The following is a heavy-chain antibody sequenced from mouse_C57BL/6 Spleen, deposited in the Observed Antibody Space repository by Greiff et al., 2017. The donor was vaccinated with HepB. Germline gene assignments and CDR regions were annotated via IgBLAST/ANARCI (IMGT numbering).Heavy chain of an antibody. D-gene: IGHD2-1*01. Sequence: VQLQQSGAELVKPGASVKLSCKASGYTFTSYWMHWVKQRPGQGLEWIGMIHPNSGSTNYNEKFKSKATLTVDTSSSTAYMQLRSLTSEDSAVYYWARGGGNYIFYAYWGQGTLVTVAA. J-gene: IGHJ3*01. CDR2: IHPNSGST. V-gene: IGHV1-64*01. CDR3: ARGGGNYIFYAY. CDR1: GYTFTSYW.